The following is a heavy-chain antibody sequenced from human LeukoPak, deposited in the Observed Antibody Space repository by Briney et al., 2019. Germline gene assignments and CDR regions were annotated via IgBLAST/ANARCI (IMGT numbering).Heavy chain of an antibody. CDR2: INPSGGST. CDR1: GYTFTSYY. J-gene: IGHJ6*02. Sequence: ASVKVSCKASGYTFTSYYMHWVRQAPGQGLEWMGIINPSGGSTSYAQKFQGRVTMTRDTSTSTVYMELSSLRSEDTAVYYCARDGGVLRYFDWLARDDYGMDVWGQGTTVTVSS. CDR3: ARDGGVLRYFDWLARDDYGMDV. V-gene: IGHV1-46*01. D-gene: IGHD3-9*01.